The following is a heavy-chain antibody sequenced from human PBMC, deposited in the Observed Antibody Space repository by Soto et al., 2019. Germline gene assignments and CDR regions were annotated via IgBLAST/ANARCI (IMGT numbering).Heavy chain of an antibody. CDR3: TTDNQQWLVKGDAFDI. J-gene: IGHJ3*02. D-gene: IGHD6-19*01. V-gene: IGHV3-15*01. CDR1: GFTFSNAW. Sequence: EVQLVESGGGLVKPGGSLRLSCAASGFTFSNAWMSWVRQAPGKGLEWVGRIKSKTDGGTTDYAAPVKGRFTISRDDSKNTLYLQMNSLKTEDTAVYYCTTDNQQWLVKGDAFDIWGQGTMVTVSS. CDR2: IKSKTDGGTT.